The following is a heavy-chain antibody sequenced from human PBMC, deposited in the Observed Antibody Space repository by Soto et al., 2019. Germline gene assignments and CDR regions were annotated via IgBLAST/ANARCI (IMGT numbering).Heavy chain of an antibody. D-gene: IGHD6-19*01. CDR1: GYTFTSYA. CDR3: ARGRSVWYGGDY. J-gene: IGHJ4*02. Sequence: QVQLVQSGAEVKKPGASVKVSCKASGYTFTSYAMHWVRQAPGQRLEWMGWINAGNGNTKYSQKFQGRVTITRDTSASTAYMELSSLRSEDTAVYYCARGRSVWYGGDYWGQGTLVTVSS. CDR2: INAGNGNT. V-gene: IGHV1-3*01.